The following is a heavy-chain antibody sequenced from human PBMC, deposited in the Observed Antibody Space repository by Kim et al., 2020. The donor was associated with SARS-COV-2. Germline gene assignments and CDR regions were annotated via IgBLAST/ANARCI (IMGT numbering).Heavy chain of an antibody. J-gene: IGHJ6*02. Sequence: GGSLRLSCAASGFTFSSYDMHWVRQAPGKGLEWVAVIWYDGSNKYYADSVKGRFTISRDNSKNTLYLQMNSLRAEDTAVYYCAKDGAAGSPTYYYYGMDVWGQGTTVTVSS. CDR2: IWYDGSNK. CDR3: AKDGAAGSPTYYYYGMDV. V-gene: IGHV3-33*06. CDR1: GFTFSSYD. D-gene: IGHD6-13*01.